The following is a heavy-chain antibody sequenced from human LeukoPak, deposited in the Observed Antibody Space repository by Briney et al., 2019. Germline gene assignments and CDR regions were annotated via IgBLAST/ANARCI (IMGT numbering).Heavy chain of an antibody. CDR1: GFTFSNAW. D-gene: IGHD3-16*01. Sequence: GGSLRLSCAASGFTFSNAWMSWVRLAPGKGLEWVGRIKSKTDGGTTDYAAPVKGRFTISRDDSKNTLYLQMNSLKTEDTAVYYCTTPLFGGDHNFDSWGQGTLVTVSS. CDR2: IKSKTDGGTT. J-gene: IGHJ4*02. V-gene: IGHV3-15*01. CDR3: TTPLFGGDHNFDS.